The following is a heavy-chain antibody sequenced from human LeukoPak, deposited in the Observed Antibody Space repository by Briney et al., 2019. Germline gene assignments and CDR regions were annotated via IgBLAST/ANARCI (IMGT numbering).Heavy chain of an antibody. D-gene: IGHD2-15*01. CDR1: GLPFSSYA. CDR2: ISYDGSNE. J-gene: IGHJ4*02. V-gene: IGHV3-30*18. Sequence: GRSLRLSCAASGLPFSSYAMHWVRQAPGKGLEWVALISYDGSNEHYADSVKGRFTISRDNSKNTLYLQVNSLRAEDTAAYYCAKSRFSCIGNNCYSPDYWGQGTLVTVSS. CDR3: AKSRFSCIGNNCYSPDY.